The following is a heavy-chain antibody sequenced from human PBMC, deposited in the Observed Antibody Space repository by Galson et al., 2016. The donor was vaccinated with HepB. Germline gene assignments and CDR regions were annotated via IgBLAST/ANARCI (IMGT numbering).Heavy chain of an antibody. Sequence: PALVKPTQTLTLTCTFSGFSLSTSGAGVGWIRQPPGKALEWLALIYWDDDKRYSPSLKSRLTIAKDTSKNQVVLTMTNMNPVDTGTYDCAHRDVRKIAAVTWVVWGQGTTVAVSS. D-gene: IGHD6-25*01. CDR1: GFSLSTSGAG. CDR3: AHRDVRKIAAVTWVV. J-gene: IGHJ6*02. V-gene: IGHV2-5*02. CDR2: IYWDDDK.